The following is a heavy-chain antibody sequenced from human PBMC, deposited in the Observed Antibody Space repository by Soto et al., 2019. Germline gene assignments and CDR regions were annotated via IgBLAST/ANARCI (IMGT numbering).Heavy chain of an antibody. J-gene: IGHJ4*02. V-gene: IGHV3-9*01. CDR2: ISWNSGSI. Sequence: PGGSLRLSCAASGFTFDDYAMHWVRQAPGKGLEWVSGISWNSGSIGYADSVKGRFTISRDNAKNSLYLQMNSLRAEDTALYYCAKAAVYDILTGYSRGPFDYWGQGTLVTVSS. CDR1: GFTFDDYA. CDR3: AKAAVYDILTGYSRGPFDY. D-gene: IGHD3-9*01.